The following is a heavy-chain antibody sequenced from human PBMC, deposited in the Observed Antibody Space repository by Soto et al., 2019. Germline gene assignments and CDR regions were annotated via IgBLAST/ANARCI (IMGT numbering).Heavy chain of an antibody. Sequence: GGSLRLSCAASGVTFSSYGMHWVRQAPGKGLEWVAVIWYDGSNKYYADSVKGRFTISRDNSKNTLYLQMNSLRAEDTAVYYCARDGAIVLVPAAMGGYYYGMDVWGQGTTVTVSS. J-gene: IGHJ6*02. CDR1: GVTFSSYG. V-gene: IGHV3-33*01. CDR2: IWYDGSNK. D-gene: IGHD2-2*01. CDR3: ARDGAIVLVPAAMGGYYYGMDV.